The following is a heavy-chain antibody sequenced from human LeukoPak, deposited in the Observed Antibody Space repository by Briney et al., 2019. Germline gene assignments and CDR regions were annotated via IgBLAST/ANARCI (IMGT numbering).Heavy chain of an antibody. Sequence: SETLSLTCTVSGGSITSYYWSWIRQPPGKGLVWIGYIYYSGSTNYNPSLKSRVSISVDTSKNQFSLKLRSVTAADTAVYYCARETAQKGAHYMDVWGKGTTVTISS. CDR2: IYYSGST. CDR3: ARETAQKGAHYMDV. V-gene: IGHV4-59*01. J-gene: IGHJ6*03. D-gene: IGHD3-16*01. CDR1: GGSITSYY.